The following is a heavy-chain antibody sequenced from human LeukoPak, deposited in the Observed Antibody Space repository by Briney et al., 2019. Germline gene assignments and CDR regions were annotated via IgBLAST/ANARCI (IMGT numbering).Heavy chain of an antibody. D-gene: IGHD6-19*01. J-gene: IGHJ3*02. Sequence: GKSLRLSCAASGFTVSSNYMSWVRQAPGKGLEWVSVLYSGGGTNYADSVKGRFTISRDNSKNTLYLQMNSLRAEDTAVYYCASGYSSGPGAFDIWGQGTMVTVSS. CDR2: LYSGGGT. CDR3: ASGYSSGPGAFDI. V-gene: IGHV3-53*01. CDR1: GFTVSSNY.